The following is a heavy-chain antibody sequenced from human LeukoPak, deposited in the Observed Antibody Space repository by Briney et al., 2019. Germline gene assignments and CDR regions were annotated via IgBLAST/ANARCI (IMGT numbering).Heavy chain of an antibody. CDR3: ARDYGGNSGWFDP. CDR1: GYTFTSYD. CDR2: MNPNSGNT. Sequence: SVKVSCKASGYTFTSYDINWVRQAAGQGLEWMGWMNPNSGNTGYAQKFQGRVTITRDTSISTVYMELSSLRSEDTAVYYCARDYGGNSGWFDPWGQGTLVTVSS. J-gene: IGHJ5*02. D-gene: IGHD4-23*01. V-gene: IGHV1-8*03.